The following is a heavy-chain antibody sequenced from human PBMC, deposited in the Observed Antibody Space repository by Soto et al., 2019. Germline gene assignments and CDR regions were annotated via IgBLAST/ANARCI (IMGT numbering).Heavy chain of an antibody. J-gene: IGHJ6*02. V-gene: IGHV4-30-4*01. Sequence: QVQLQESGPGLVKPSQTLSLTCTVSGGSISSGDYYWSWIRQPPGKGLEWIGYIYYSGSTYYNPSLKSRVTISVDTSKNQFSLKLSSVTAADTAVYYCASGIVVVPAASYYYGMDVWGQGTTVTVSS. CDR3: ASGIVVVPAASYYYGMDV. CDR1: GGSISSGDYY. CDR2: IYYSGST. D-gene: IGHD2-2*01.